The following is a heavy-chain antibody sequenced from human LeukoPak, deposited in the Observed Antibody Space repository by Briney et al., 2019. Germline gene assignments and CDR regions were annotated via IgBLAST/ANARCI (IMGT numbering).Heavy chain of an antibody. CDR3: ATDSAASIYGIGYYYYGMDV. Sequence: ASVKVSCKASGYTFTSYGISWVRQAPGQGLEWMGWISAYNGNTNYAQKLQGRVTMTTDTSTSTAYMELRSLRSDDTAVYYCATDSAASIYGIGYYYYGMDVWGQGTTVTVSS. CDR2: ISAYNGNT. D-gene: IGHD4-17*01. J-gene: IGHJ6*02. V-gene: IGHV1-18*01. CDR1: GYTFTSYG.